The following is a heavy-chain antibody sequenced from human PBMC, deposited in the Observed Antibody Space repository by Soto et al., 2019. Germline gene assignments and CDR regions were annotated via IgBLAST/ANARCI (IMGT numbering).Heavy chain of an antibody. D-gene: IGHD1-1*01. V-gene: IGHV4-59*08. CDR3: ARHYPSGNNWNYFDC. CDR1: GGSIISYY. J-gene: IGHJ4*02. CDR2: ISYSGST. Sequence: SETLSLTCTVSGGSIISYYWGWIRQPPGKGLEWIGHISYSGSTNYNPSLESRITISVDTSNNQFSLKVNSVTAADTALYYCARHYPSGNNWNYFDCWGQGTLVTVSS.